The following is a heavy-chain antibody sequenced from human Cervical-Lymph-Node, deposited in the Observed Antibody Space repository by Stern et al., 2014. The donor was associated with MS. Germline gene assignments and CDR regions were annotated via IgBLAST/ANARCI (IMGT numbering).Heavy chain of an antibody. CDR1: GDSISSYTHY. D-gene: IGHD2-8*02. J-gene: IGHJ4*02. V-gene: IGHV4-39*01. CDR3: AKHACTGAACPFDL. CDR2: VYYSGAT. Sequence: QVQLQESGPGLVKPSETLSLTCAVSGDSISSYTHYWAWIRQPPGKGLEWIGSVYYSGATYYHPSLKTPVTISVDTSKNPFPRGLNSVTAADTAVYYCAKHACTGAACPFDLWGQGTLVTVSS.